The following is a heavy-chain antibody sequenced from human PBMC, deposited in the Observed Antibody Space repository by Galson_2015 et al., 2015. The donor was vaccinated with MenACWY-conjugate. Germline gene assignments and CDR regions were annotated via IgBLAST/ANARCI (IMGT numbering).Heavy chain of an antibody. Sequence: SVKVSCKASGGTFTNYAISWVRQAPGQGLEWMGGIIPSYGAPHYAQKIQGRVTITADESTSTAYMQLSSLRSDDTAVYYCAGRPPSHAWFGDLYGMDIWGQGTTVTVSS. CDR3: AGRPPSHAWFGDLYGMDI. CDR2: IIPSYGAP. D-gene: IGHD3-10*01. V-gene: IGHV1-69*13. J-gene: IGHJ6*02. CDR1: GGTFTNYA.